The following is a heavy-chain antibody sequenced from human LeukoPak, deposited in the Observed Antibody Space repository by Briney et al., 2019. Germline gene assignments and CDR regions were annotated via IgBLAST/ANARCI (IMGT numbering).Heavy chain of an antibody. J-gene: IGHJ4*02. CDR3: ATLDFWSGYTDPKEKTIREFDY. CDR1: GFTFSSYS. D-gene: IGHD3-3*01. V-gene: IGHV3-48*01. CDR2: ISSSSSTI. Sequence: GGSLRLSCAASGFTFSSYSMNWVRQAPGKGLEWVSYISSSSSTIYYADSVKGRFTISRDNARNSLYLQMNSLRAEDTAVYYCATLDFWSGYTDPKEKTIREFDYWGQGTLVTVSS.